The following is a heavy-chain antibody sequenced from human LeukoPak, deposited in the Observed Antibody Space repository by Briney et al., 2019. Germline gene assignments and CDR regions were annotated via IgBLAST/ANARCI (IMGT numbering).Heavy chain of an antibody. V-gene: IGHV1-69*13. CDR2: IIPIFGTA. Sequence: GASVTVSCKASGGTFSSYAISWVRQAPGQGLEWMGGIIPIFGTANYAQKFQGRVTITADESTSTAYMELSSLRSEDTAVYYCASPKAAAYYYFDYWGQGTLVTVSS. CDR1: GGTFSSYA. J-gene: IGHJ4*02. D-gene: IGHD6-13*01. CDR3: ASPKAAAYYYFDY.